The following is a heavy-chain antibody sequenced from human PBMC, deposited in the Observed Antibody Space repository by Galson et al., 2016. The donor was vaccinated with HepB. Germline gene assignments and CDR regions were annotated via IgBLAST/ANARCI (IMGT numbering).Heavy chain of an antibody. CDR3: VRDPKGYGGPPYDF. Sequence: SVKVSCKVFGYTFIDYWLHWVRQAPGQGLEWMGWIAPHNGATDYAPKFQGRVTMTRDTSINTAYMDLSRLRFDDTAVYYCVRDPKGYGGPPYDFWGQGTLVTVSS. J-gene: IGHJ4*02. CDR1: GYTFIDYW. D-gene: IGHD5-12*01. V-gene: IGHV1-2*02. CDR2: IAPHNGAT.